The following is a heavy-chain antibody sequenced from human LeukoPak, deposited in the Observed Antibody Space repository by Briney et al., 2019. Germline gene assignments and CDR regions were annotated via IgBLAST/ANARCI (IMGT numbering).Heavy chain of an antibody. Sequence: GGSLRLSCAASGFTFSSYWMSWVRQAPVKALEWVANIKQDGSEKYYADSVKGRFTISRDNSKNTLYLQMNSLRAEDTAVYYCARDTDDLYYCGSGSPPTFDYWGQGTLVTVSS. V-gene: IGHV3-7*01. CDR2: IKQDGSEK. J-gene: IGHJ4*02. CDR3: ARDTDDLYYCGSGSPPTFDY. CDR1: GFTFSSYW. D-gene: IGHD3-10*01.